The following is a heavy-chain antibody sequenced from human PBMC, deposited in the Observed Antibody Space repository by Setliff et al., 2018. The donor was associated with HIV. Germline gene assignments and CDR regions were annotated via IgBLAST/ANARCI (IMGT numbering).Heavy chain of an antibody. CDR3: ASRVYYYDSSRVLREEGFDP. J-gene: IGHJ5*02. CDR1: GGSFSGY. CDR2: INHSGNT. V-gene: IGHV4-34*01. Sequence: PSETLSLTCAVYGGSFSGYWSWIRQSPGKGLEWLGEINHSGNTHYDPSLKSRVTISIDTSKNQFSLSLTSVTAADTAVYYCASRVYYYDSSRVLREEGFDPWGQGTLVTVSS. D-gene: IGHD3-22*01.